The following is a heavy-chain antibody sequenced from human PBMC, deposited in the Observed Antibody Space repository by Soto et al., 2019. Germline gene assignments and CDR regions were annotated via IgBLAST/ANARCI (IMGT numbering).Heavy chain of an antibody. J-gene: IGHJ4*02. CDR2: VSKSDYT. CDR1: GFTFNNYG. V-gene: IGHV3-21*04. CDR3: AREDSIIIPAVSDF. Sequence: GGSLRLSCVVSGFTFNNYGINWVRQAPGKGLEWVSTVSKSDYTYYSDSVKGRFTISRDNAKNTVSLHMNTLRAEDTAVYYCAREDSIIIPAVSDFWGQGTLVTVSS. D-gene: IGHD2-2*01.